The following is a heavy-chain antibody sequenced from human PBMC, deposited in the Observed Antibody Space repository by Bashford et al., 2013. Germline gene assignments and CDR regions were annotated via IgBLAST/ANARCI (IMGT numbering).Heavy chain of an antibody. CDR2: IYHSGYT. J-gene: IGHJ4*02. CDR3: AREGASRPFYFDY. CDR1: GLFHQQGVTT. D-gene: IGHD6-6*01. V-gene: IGHV4-38-2*02. Sequence: SETLSLTCAVSGLFHQQGVTTGGWIRQPPQGKGLEWIGSIYHSGYTYYNPSLKSRVHHINGHVPRTSSPLKLSSVTAADTAVYYCAREGASRPFYFDYWGQGTLVTVS.